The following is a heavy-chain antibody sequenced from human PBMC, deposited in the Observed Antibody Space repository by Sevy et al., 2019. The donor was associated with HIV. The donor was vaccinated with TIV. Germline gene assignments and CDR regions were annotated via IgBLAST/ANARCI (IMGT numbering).Heavy chain of an antibody. D-gene: IGHD3-22*01. Sequence: SETLSLTCTVSGASISSYSWSWIRQPPGKGLEWIGYIYYSGSTNYNPSLKSRVTISVDTSKHQFSLKLRSVTAADTAVYYCARTLRGDFDSSASAFDIWGQGTMVTVSS. CDR3: ARTLRGDFDSSASAFDI. CDR2: IYYSGST. CDR1: GASISSYS. V-gene: IGHV4-59*08. J-gene: IGHJ3*02.